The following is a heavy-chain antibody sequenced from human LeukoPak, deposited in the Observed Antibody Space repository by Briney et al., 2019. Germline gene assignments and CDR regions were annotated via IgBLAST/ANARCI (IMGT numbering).Heavy chain of an antibody. V-gene: IGHV4-59*01. Sequence: SETLSLTCTVSDGSISSYYWSWIRQPPGKGLEWIGYIYYTGSTNYNPSLKSRDTISVDTSKNQFSLKLSSVTAADTAVYYCARRTGYYDGFDYWGQGTLVTVSS. J-gene: IGHJ4*02. CDR2: IYYTGST. D-gene: IGHD3/OR15-3a*01. CDR3: ARRTGYYDGFDY. CDR1: DGSISSYY.